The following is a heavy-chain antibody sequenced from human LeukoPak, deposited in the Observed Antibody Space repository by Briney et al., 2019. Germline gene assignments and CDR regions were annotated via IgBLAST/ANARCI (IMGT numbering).Heavy chain of an antibody. J-gene: IGHJ4*02. CDR1: GFTFSSYA. CDR2: IWYDGSNK. V-gene: IGHV3-33*06. D-gene: IGHD2-2*01. CDR3: AKDSALPDIVVVPAAKGFDY. Sequence: QPGGSLRLSCAASGFTFSSYAMHWVRQAPGKGLEWVAAIWYDGSNKYYADSAKGRFTISRDNSKNTLYLQMNSLRAEDTAVYYCAKDSALPDIVVVPAAKGFDYWGQGTLVTVSS.